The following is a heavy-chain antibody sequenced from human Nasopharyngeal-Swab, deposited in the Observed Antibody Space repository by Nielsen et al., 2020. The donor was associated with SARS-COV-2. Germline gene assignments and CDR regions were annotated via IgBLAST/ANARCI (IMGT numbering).Heavy chain of an antibody. Sequence: KVSCKGYGYTFGNHWISWVRQLPGKGLEGMGWIDPSDSYTKYSPSFQGYVTISADKSISIAYLQWSSLQASDTGMYYCARNSGYYLGENLWGQGTLVTVSS. V-gene: IGHV5-10-1*01. D-gene: IGHD3-22*01. CDR3: ARNSGYYLGENL. J-gene: IGHJ5*02. CDR1: GYTFGNHW. CDR2: IDPSDSYT.